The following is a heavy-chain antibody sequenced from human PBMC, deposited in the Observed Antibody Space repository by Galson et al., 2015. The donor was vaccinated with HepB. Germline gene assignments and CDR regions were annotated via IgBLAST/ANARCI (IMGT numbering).Heavy chain of an antibody. CDR3: ARVALVHYYYYGMDV. J-gene: IGHJ6*02. CDR2: ISGSGGST. D-gene: IGHD6-6*01. CDR1: GFSFSGSA. V-gene: IGHV3-23*01. Sequence: SLRLSCAASGFSFSGSAMHWVRQASGKGLEWVSAISGSGGSTYYADSVKGRFTISRDNSKNTLYLQMNSLRAEDTAVYYCARVALVHYYYYGMDVWGQGTTVTVSS.